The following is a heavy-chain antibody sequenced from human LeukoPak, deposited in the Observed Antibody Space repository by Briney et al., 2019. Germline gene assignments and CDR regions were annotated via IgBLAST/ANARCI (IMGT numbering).Heavy chain of an antibody. CDR3: VRDPNYAYFDS. Sequence: SETLSLTCAVSGYSISTDYCWGWIRQSPGKGLEWIVSVSHTGGTYYNPSLKSRITISLDTSKNQFSLDLSSVTAADTAVYYCVRDPNYAYFDSWGQGTLVTVSS. CDR1: GYSISTDYC. V-gene: IGHV4-38-2*02. D-gene: IGHD2-2*01. J-gene: IGHJ4*02. CDR2: VSHTGGT.